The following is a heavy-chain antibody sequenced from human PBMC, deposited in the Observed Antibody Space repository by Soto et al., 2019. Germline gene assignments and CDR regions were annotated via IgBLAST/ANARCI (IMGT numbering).Heavy chain of an antibody. CDR2: INPNSGGT. D-gene: IGHD5-12*01. CDR3: ARSGSGYDLKSRNYYYYYGMDV. Sequence: ASVKVSCKASGYTFTGYYMHWVRQAPGQGLEWMGWINPNSGGTNYAQKFQGWVTMTRDTSISTAYMELSRLRSDDTAVYYCARSGSGYDLKSRNYYYYYGMDVWGQGTTVTVSS. CDR1: GYTFTGYY. J-gene: IGHJ6*02. V-gene: IGHV1-2*04.